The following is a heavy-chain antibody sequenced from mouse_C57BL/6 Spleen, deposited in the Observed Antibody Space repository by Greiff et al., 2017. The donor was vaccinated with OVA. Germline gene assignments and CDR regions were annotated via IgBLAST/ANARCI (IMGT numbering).Heavy chain of an antibody. CDR1: GFSLTSYG. Sequence: VQLQQSGPGLVQPSQSLSITCTVSGFSLTSYGVHWVRQSPGKGLEWLGVIWRGGSTDYNAAFMSRLSITKDNSKSQVFFKMNSLQADDTAIYYCAKSNHYYGSSYGYWYFDVWGTGTTVTVSS. CDR2: IWRGGST. CDR3: AKSNHYYGSSYGYWYFDV. D-gene: IGHD1-1*01. V-gene: IGHV2-5*01. J-gene: IGHJ1*03.